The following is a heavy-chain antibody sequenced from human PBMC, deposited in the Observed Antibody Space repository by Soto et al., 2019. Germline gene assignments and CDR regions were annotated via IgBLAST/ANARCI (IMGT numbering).Heavy chain of an antibody. D-gene: IGHD1-1*01. CDR1: GGTFSSYA. CDR3: ARSRRDVYNRYFDY. V-gene: IGHV1-69*06. J-gene: IGHJ4*02. Sequence: ASVKVSCKASGGTFSSYAISWVRQAPGQGLEWMGGIIPIFGTANYAQKFQGRVTITADKSTSTAYMELSSLRSEDTAVYYCARSRRDVYNRYFDYWGQIPPVTSST. CDR2: IIPIFGTA.